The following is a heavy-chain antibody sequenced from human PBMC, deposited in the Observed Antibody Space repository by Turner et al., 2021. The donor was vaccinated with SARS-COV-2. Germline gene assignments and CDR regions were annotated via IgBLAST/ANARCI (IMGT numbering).Heavy chain of an antibody. CDR3: ARVRSGNYHPRMGFDP. D-gene: IGHD1-26*01. J-gene: IGHJ5*02. CDR2: ISYDGSNK. V-gene: IGHV3-30-3*01. CDR1: VSTFSSYA. Sequence: QVQLVESGGGVVQPGRSLRLSCAASVSTFSSYAMHWVRQAPGKGLEWVAVISYDGSNKYYADSVKGRFTISRDNSKNTLYLQMNSLRAEDTAVYYCARVRSGNYHPRMGFDPWGQGTLVTVSS.